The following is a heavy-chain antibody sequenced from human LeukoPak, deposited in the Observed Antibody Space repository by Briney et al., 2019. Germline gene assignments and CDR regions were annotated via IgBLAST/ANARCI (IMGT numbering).Heavy chain of an antibody. V-gene: IGHV3-66*01. CDR2: IYSGGST. D-gene: IGHD3-10*01. CDR1: GFAVSSNY. Sequence: GGSLRLSCAASGFAVSSNYMSWVRQAPGRGLEWVSVIYSGGSTYYADSVKGRFTISRDNSKNTLFLQMNSLRAGDTAVYYCARGTVTMVDYWGQGTLVTVSS. CDR3: ARGTVTMVDY. J-gene: IGHJ4*02.